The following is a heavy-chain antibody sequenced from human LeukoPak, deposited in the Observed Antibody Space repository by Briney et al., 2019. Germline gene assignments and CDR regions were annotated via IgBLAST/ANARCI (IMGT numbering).Heavy chain of an antibody. V-gene: IGHV4-61*02. D-gene: IGHD4-11*01. CDR3: VRVPTTVDNYYMDV. J-gene: IGHJ6*03. CDR2: FYTGGST. Sequence: ASETLSLTCTVSGGSIGSGTYYWTWLRQPAGKGLEWIGRFYTGGSTNYNPSLRSRVSISLDMSKNQFSLKMSSVTAADTAVYYCVRVPTTVDNYYMDVWGKGTTVTVSS. CDR1: GGSIGSGTYY.